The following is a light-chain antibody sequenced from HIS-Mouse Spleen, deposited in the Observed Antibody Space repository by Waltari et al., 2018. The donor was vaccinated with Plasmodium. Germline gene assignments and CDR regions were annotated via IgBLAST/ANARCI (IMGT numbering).Light chain of an antibody. CDR1: QSISSW. CDR3: QQYNSYWT. Sequence: DIQMTQSPSTLSASVGDSVTITCRASQSISSWLDLYQQKPGKAPKLLIYKASSLESGVPSRFSGSGSGTEFTLTISSLQPDDFATYYCQQYNSYWTFGQGTKVEIK. CDR2: KAS. V-gene: IGKV1-5*03. J-gene: IGKJ1*01.